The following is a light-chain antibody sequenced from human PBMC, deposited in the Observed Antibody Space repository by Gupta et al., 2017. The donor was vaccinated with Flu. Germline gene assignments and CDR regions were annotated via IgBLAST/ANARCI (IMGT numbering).Light chain of an antibody. V-gene: IGKV3-15*01. CDR2: GAS. Sequence: PATLSVSPAERATLSFRASHSVSSNVAWYQQKPGQAPRLLIYGASARATGIPARFRGSWSGTEFTLTISSLQSEDFAVYYCQQDNNWPRAFGEGTKVEIK. CDR3: QQDNNWPRA. J-gene: IGKJ4*02. CDR1: HSVSSN.